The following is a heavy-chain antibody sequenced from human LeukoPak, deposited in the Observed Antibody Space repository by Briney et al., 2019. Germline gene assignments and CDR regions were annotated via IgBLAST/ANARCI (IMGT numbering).Heavy chain of an antibody. CDR3: ARDLRYSSGWSASGMDV. V-gene: IGHV3-53*05. CDR1: GFTVSSNY. J-gene: IGHJ6*03. D-gene: IGHD6-19*01. Sequence: GGSLRLSCAASGFTVSSNYMSWARQAPGKGLEWVSVIYSGGSTYYADSVEGRFTISRDNSKNTLYLQMNSLRSDDTAVYYCARDLRYSSGWSASGMDVWGKGTTVTISS. CDR2: IYSGGST.